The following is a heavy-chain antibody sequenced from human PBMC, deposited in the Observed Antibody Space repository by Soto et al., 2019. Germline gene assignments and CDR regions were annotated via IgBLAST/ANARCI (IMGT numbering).Heavy chain of an antibody. CDR3: ARDDYDSSGYPGYFQH. CDR1: GFTVSSNY. Sequence: PVGSLRLSCAASGFTVSSNYMSWVRQAPGKGLEWVSVIYSGGSTYYADSVKGRFTISRDNSKNTLYLQMNSLRAEDTAVYYCARDDYDSSGYPGYFQHWGQGTLVTVSS. CDR2: IYSGGST. J-gene: IGHJ1*01. V-gene: IGHV3-53*01. D-gene: IGHD3-22*01.